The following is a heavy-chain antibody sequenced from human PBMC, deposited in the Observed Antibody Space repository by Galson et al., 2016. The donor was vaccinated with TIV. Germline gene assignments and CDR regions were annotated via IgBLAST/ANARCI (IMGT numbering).Heavy chain of an antibody. CDR1: GDSVTTNF. V-gene: IGHV4-4*07. Sequence: ETLSLTCTVSGDSVTTNFWTWIRRPAGKGLEWLGRMYAGGSSDYNPSLNSRLTISIDRSSNRFSLTLRSVTAADTAVSYCAREYSGTFRYFDYWGRGTHVTVSS. CDR2: MYAGGSS. D-gene: IGHD5-12*01. J-gene: IGHJ4*02. CDR3: AREYSGTFRYFDY.